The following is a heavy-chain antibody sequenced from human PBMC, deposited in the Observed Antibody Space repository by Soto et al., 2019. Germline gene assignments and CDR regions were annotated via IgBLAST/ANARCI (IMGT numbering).Heavy chain of an antibody. CDR2: INHSGST. V-gene: IGHV4-34*01. D-gene: IGHD6-25*01. CDR1: GGSFSGYY. J-gene: IGHJ5*02. CDR3: ARDQLSSGLYVWFDP. Sequence: SETLSLTCAVYGGSFSGYYWTWIRQPPGKGLEWIGEINHSGSTNYNPSLKSRVTISVDTSKNQFSLILSSVTSADTAVYYCARDQLSSGLYVWFDPWGQGTLVTVSS.